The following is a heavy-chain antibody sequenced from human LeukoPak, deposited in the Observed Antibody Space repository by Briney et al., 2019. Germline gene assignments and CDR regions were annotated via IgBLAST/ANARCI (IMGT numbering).Heavy chain of an antibody. Sequence: KPSETLSLTCTVSGGSISSSSYYWGWIRQPPGKGLEWIGSIYYSGSTYYNPSLKSRVTISVDTSKNQFSLKLSSVTAADTAVYYCARDSTYYYDSSGYSVFDIWGQGTMVTVSS. D-gene: IGHD3-22*01. CDR1: GGSISSSSYY. J-gene: IGHJ3*02. CDR3: ARDSTYYYDSSGYSVFDI. V-gene: IGHV4-39*07. CDR2: IYYSGST.